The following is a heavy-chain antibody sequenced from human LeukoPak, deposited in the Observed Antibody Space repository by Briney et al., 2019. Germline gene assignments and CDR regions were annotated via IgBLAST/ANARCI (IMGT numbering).Heavy chain of an antibody. CDR3: ARGTVALLDYYDSSGYSS. J-gene: IGHJ4*02. D-gene: IGHD3-22*01. Sequence: ASVKVSCKASGGTFSSYAISWVRQAPGQGLEWVGRIIPILGIANYAQKFQGRVTITADKSTSTAYMELSSLRSEDTAVYYCARGTVALLDYYDSSGYSSWGQGTLVTVSS. V-gene: IGHV1-69*04. CDR2: IIPILGIA. CDR1: GGTFSSYA.